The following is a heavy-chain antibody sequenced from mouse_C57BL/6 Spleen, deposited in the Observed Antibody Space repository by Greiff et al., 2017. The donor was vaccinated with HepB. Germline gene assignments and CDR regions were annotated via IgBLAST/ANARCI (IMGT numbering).Heavy chain of an antibody. Sequence: QVQLQQSGAELVKPGASVKLSCKASGYTFTSYWMQWVKQRPGQGLEWIGEIDPSDSYTNYNQKFKGKATLTVDTSSSTAYMQLSSLTSEDSAVYYCARYDYDEGMDYWGQGTSVTVSS. CDR1: GYTFTSYW. CDR3: ARYDYDEGMDY. V-gene: IGHV1-50*01. J-gene: IGHJ4*01. D-gene: IGHD2-4*01. CDR2: IDPSDSYT.